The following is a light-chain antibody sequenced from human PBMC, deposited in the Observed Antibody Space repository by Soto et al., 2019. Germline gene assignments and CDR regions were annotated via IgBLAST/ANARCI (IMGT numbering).Light chain of an antibody. CDR1: NSNMGRNY. V-gene: IGLV1-47*01. CDR2: RND. CDR3: AVWDSSLNGVA. Sequence: QSVLTQTPSACGTPGQRVTISCSGSNSNMGRNYVYWYQQVPGTAPKLLMYRNDVRPSGVPDRITGSKSGTSASLAISGLRSEDEADYYCAVWDSSLNGVAFGGGTKLTVL. J-gene: IGLJ2*01.